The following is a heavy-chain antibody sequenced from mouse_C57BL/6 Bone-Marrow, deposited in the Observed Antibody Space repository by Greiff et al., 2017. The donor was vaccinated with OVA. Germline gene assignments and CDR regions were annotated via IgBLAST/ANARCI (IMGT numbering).Heavy chain of an antibody. V-gene: IGHV1-18*01. CDR3: ARGGGPRDYYGSFDY. CDR2: INPNNGGT. D-gene: IGHD1-1*01. Sequence: EVQLQQSGPELVKPGASVKIPCKASGYTFTDYNMDWVKQSPGKSLEWIGDINPNNGGTIYNQKFKGKATLTVDKSSSTAYMELRSLTSEDTAVYYFARGGGPRDYYGSFDYWGQGTTLTVSS. CDR1: GYTFTDYN. J-gene: IGHJ2*01.